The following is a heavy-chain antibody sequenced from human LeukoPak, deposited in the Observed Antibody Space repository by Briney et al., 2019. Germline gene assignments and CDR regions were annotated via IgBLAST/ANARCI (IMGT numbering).Heavy chain of an antibody. CDR1: GYTFTGYY. CDR2: INPNSGGT. CDR3: ARDYFPVAGTDY. Sequence: GASVKVSCKASGYTFTGYYMHCVRQAPGQGLEWMGWINPNSGGTNYAQKFQGRVTMTRDTSISTAYMELSRLRSDDTAVYYCARDYFPVAGTDYWGQGTLVTVSS. V-gene: IGHV1-2*02. D-gene: IGHD6-19*01. J-gene: IGHJ4*02.